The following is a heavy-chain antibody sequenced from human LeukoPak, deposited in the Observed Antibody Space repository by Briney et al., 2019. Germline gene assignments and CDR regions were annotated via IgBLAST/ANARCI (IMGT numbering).Heavy chain of an antibody. Sequence: GGPLRLSCAASGFTFSSYGMHWVRQAPGKGLEWVAVIWYDGSNKYYADSVKGRFTISRDNSKNTLYLQMNSLRAEDTAVYYCARDHRDGYEVYSYFDYWGQGTLVTVSS. CDR2: IWYDGSNK. D-gene: IGHD5-24*01. CDR3: ARDHRDGYEVYSYFDY. V-gene: IGHV3-33*01. J-gene: IGHJ4*02. CDR1: GFTFSSYG.